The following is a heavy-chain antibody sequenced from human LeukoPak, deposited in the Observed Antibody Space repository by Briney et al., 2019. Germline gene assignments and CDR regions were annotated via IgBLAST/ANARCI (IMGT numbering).Heavy chain of an antibody. CDR2: ISAGGDLT. V-gene: IGHV3-23*01. D-gene: IGHD1-26*01. J-gene: IGHJ4*02. CDR3: AKCLISSATYFSYFDY. CDR1: GFTFSSYA. Sequence: PGGSLRLSCAASGFTFSSYAMSWVRQAPGKGLEWVAAISAGGDLTNYADSVKGRFTISRDSSKNMLYVQMNSLRAEDTAIYYCAKCLISSATYFSYFDYWGQGTLVTVSS.